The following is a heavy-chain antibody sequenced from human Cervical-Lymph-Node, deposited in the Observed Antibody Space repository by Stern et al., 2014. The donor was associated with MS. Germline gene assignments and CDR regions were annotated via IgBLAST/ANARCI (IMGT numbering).Heavy chain of an antibody. CDR1: GGTFSTDK. J-gene: IGHJ4*02. D-gene: IGHD5-12*01. Sequence: VQLVQSGSEAKKPGSSVKVSCKVSGGTFSTDKISWVRQAPGQGLEWMGGIIPIFGTAAYAQKFQDRVTIIADESTSEVHMEMSSLRSEDTGVYYCARLGSGYDSSYLDFWGQGTRVTVSS. V-gene: IGHV1-69*01. CDR2: IIPIFGTA. CDR3: ARLGSGYDSSYLDF.